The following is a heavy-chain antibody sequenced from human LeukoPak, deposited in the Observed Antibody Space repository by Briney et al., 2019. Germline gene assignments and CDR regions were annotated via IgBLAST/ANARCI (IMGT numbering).Heavy chain of an antibody. CDR2: IISSSTYI. Sequence: GGSLRLSCVASGFTFSSYTMNWVRQAPGKGLGWVSSIISSSTYISYADSVKGRFTISRDNAKNSLYLQMNSLRAEDTAVYYCARDPAEGDYWGQGTLVTVSS. CDR3: ARDPAEGDY. V-gene: IGHV3-21*01. J-gene: IGHJ4*02. CDR1: GFTFSSYT.